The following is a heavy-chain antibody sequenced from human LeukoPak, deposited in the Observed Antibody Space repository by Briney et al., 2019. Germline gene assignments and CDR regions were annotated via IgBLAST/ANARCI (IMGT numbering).Heavy chain of an antibody. Sequence: GASVNVSCKTSGYSFTGDDFNWVRQATGQGLGWMGWMNPNSGNTGFAQKFQGRVTMTRNTSINTAYMELTSLTSDDTAVYYCARGHLQYYFYYLDVWGKGTTVTVSS. CDR1: GYSFTGDD. J-gene: IGHJ6*03. V-gene: IGHV1-8*01. CDR2: MNPNSGNT. CDR3: ARGHLQYYFYYLDV.